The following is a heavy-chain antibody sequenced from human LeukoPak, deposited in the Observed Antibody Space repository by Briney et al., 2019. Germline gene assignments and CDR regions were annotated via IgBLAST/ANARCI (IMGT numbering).Heavy chain of an antibody. J-gene: IGHJ3*02. Sequence: SVKVSCKASGGTFTSYAISWVRQAPGPGLEWMGGIIPIFGTANYAQKFQGRVTITTDESTSKAYMELSSLRSEATAVYYCARGSPGELIVLVVAATPVDACYIWGQGTMVTVSS. D-gene: IGHD2-15*01. V-gene: IGHV1-69*05. CDR1: GGTFTSYA. CDR3: ARGSPGELIVLVVAATPVDACYI. CDR2: IIPIFGTA.